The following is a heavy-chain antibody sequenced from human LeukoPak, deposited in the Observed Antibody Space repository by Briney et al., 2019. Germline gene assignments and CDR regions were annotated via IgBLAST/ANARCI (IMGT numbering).Heavy chain of an antibody. J-gene: IGHJ5*02. CDR1: GFTYSNYW. D-gene: IGHD1/OR15-1a*01. CDR3: AKDLSWNTADR. CDR2: INPDGTTT. Sequence: PGGSLRLSCVGSGFTYSNYWMHWVRQAPGKGPVWVSRINPDGTTTDYADSVKGRFTNSTDNAKNLLYLQMNGLRAEDTAVYYCAKDLSWNTADRWGQGPLVTVSS. V-gene: IGHV3-74*01.